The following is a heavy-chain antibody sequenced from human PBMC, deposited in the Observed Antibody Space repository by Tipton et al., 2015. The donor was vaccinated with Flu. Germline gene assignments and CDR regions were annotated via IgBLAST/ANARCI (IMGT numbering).Heavy chain of an antibody. V-gene: IGHV1-2*02. D-gene: IGHD1-26*01. CDR3: ARDAGRQEWDSLDN. Sequence: QLVQSGAEVGRPGASVKVSCKTSGYTFIGYYMNWVRQAPGQGLEWMGWIDPNHGATNYAQKFQGRVTMTRDTSMSTVYMELSRLSSDDTAVYYCARDAGRQEWDSLDNWGQGTLVTVSS. CDR1: GYTFIGYY. J-gene: IGHJ4*02. CDR2: IDPNHGAT.